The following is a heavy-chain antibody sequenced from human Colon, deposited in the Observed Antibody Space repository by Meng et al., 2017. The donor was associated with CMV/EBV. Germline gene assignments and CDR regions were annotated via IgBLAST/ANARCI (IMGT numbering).Heavy chain of an antibody. V-gene: IGHV3-53*01. D-gene: IGHD3-16*01. CDR2: IYSGGNT. CDR3: ARAHSGSYGDSFDV. J-gene: IGHJ3*01. CDR1: GFTISRNY. Sequence: LQLAGSGGGLPPPGGSLTLSSTAAGFTISRNYMNWVRQAPWKGLEWVSIIYSGGNTYYADSVKGRFGISRDNSKNTMYLQMNNLRVEDAALYYCARAHSGSYGDSFDVWGQGTMVTVSS.